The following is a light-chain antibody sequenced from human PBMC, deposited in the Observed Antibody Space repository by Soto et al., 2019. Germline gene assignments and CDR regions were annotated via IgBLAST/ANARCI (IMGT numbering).Light chain of an antibody. V-gene: IGKV1-5*01. Sequence: DIQMTQSPSTLSASVGDRVTITCRASQSITIWLAWYQQKPGKAPKLLIFDASTLQSGVPSRFSGSESGTEFTLTISSLQPDDFATYYCQQYNSYSRTFGRGPKVDIK. CDR2: DAS. J-gene: IGKJ1*01. CDR3: QQYNSYSRT. CDR1: QSITIW.